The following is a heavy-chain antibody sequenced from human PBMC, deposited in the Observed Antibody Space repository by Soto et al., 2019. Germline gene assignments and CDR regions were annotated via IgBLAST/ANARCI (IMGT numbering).Heavy chain of an antibody. CDR1: GYSFTIYG. CDR2: ISTYDGDT. V-gene: IGHV1-18*01. D-gene: IGHD2-15*01. Sequence: GASVKVSCKASGYSFTIYGITWVRQAPGQGLEWMGWISTYDGDTNYAQNFQGRVSMARDTSTSTAYMELRSLRSDDTAVYYCARDRGRSCIGGTCPFDYWGQGTLATVSS. J-gene: IGHJ4*02. CDR3: ARDRGRSCIGGTCPFDY.